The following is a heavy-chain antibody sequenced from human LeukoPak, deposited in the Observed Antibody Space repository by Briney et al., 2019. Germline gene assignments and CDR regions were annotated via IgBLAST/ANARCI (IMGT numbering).Heavy chain of an antibody. CDR3: ARPIAARPFDFDY. V-gene: IGHV4-31*03. CDR1: GDSLGSGDHY. J-gene: IGHJ4*02. Sequence: TSETLSLTCTVSGDSLGSGDHYWSWIRQHPGTGLEWIGYIHFSGSTYYNPSLKSRLAISVDTSRNQFSLRLSSVTAADTAVYYCARPIAARPFDFDYWGQGTLVTVSS. D-gene: IGHD6-6*01. CDR2: IHFSGST.